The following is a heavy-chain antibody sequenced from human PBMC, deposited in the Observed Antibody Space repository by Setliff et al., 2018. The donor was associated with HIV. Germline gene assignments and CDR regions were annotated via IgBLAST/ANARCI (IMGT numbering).Heavy chain of an antibody. Sequence: GESLKISCVASGFTFGAHTMNWVRQAPGRGLEWVASIITGTPYVYYAGSMKGRFTISRDNAKNSLYLQMNGLRAEDTAVYYCTRDGSGWSQDWGQGTLVTVSS. CDR2: IITGTPYV. V-gene: IGHV3-21*01. CDR1: GFTFGAHT. D-gene: IGHD6-19*01. CDR3: TRDGSGWSQD. J-gene: IGHJ4*02.